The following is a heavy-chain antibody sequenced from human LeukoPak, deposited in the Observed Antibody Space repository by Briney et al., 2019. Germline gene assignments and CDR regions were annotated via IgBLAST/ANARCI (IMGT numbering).Heavy chain of an antibody. J-gene: IGHJ4*02. CDR2: IASTSSPI. CDR1: GFTFISYS. V-gene: IGHV3-48*02. CDR3: ARDGSNSGPDFDY. Sequence: PGGSLRLSCAASGFTFISYSMNWVRQAPGKGLEWVSYIASTSSPIYYADSAKGRFTISRDNARNSLHLQMNSLRDEDTAVYYCARDGSNSGPDFDYWGQGILVTVSS. D-gene: IGHD2/OR15-2a*01.